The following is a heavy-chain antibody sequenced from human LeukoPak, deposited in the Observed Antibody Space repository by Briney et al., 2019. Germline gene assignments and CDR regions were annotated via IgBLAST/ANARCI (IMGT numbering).Heavy chain of an antibody. CDR3: ARGKGDIVVVVAARTSTYFDY. CDR1: GGSFSGYY. J-gene: IGHJ4*02. D-gene: IGHD2-15*01. Sequence: SETLCLTCAVSGGSFSGYYWSWIRQPPGKGLEWIGEINHSGSTNYNPSLKSRVNISVDTSKNQFSLKLSSVTAADTAVYYCARGKGDIVVVVAARTSTYFDYWGQGTLVTVSS. V-gene: IGHV4-34*01. CDR2: INHSGST.